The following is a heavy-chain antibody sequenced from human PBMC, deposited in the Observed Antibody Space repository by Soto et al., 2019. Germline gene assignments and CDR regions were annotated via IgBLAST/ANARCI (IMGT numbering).Heavy chain of an antibody. CDR1: GYTFSIYA. J-gene: IGHJ6*01. CDR2: ISPYNDDT. V-gene: IGHV1-18*01. D-gene: IGHD3-22*01. CDR3: ARGGYYDSRGSRNYHYYGMDV. Sequence: ASVKVSCKASGYTFSIYAISWVLQAPGQGLEWLGWISPYNDDTKYAQKLQGRVFMTTDTPTKTAHLDLRSLRSDDTAVYYCARGGYYDSRGSRNYHYYGMDVWGQGTTVT.